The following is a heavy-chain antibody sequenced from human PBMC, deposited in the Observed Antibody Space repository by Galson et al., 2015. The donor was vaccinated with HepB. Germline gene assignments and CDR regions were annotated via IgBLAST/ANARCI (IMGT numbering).Heavy chain of an antibody. D-gene: IGHD2-2*01. CDR1: GGSVSSSDHH. CDR3: ARRVFQLPTMYSYYGFDV. Sequence: SETLSLTCTVSGGSVSSSDHHWGWIRQPPGKGLEWIGSVYYSGTTYYNPSLKSRVTISIDTSKNQFSLKLSSVTAADTAVYFCARRVFQLPTMYSYYGFDVWGRGTTVTVSS. V-gene: IGHV4-39*01. J-gene: IGHJ6*02. CDR2: VYYSGTT.